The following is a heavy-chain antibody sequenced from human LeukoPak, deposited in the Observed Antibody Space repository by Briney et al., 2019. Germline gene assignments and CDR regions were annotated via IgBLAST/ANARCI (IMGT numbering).Heavy chain of an antibody. V-gene: IGHV4-4*07. Sequence: PSETLCLTCTVSGGSFGGYYWSWIRQSAGKGLEWIGRIYYSGSTNYNPSLKSRVTMSVDTSKNQFSLKLSSVTAADTAVYYCARGDCSSNSCSFEYWGQGTLVTVPS. J-gene: IGHJ4*02. CDR3: ARGDCSSNSCSFEY. CDR1: GGSFGGYY. CDR2: IYYSGST. D-gene: IGHD2-2*01.